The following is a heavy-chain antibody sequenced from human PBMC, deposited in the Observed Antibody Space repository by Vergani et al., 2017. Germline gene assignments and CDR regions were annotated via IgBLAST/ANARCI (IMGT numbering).Heavy chain of an antibody. V-gene: IGHV3-73*01. CDR3: VKDPDKYNWNYVSAFDI. CDR2: IRSKANSYAT. D-gene: IGHD1-7*01. CDR1: GFTFSGSA. Sequence: EVQLVESGGGLVQPGGSLKLSCAASGFTFSGSAMHWVRQASGKGLEWVGRIRSKANSYATAYAASVKGRFTISRDDSKNTLYLQMSSLRAEDTAVYYCVKDPDKYNWNYVSAFDIWGQGTMVTVSS. J-gene: IGHJ3*02.